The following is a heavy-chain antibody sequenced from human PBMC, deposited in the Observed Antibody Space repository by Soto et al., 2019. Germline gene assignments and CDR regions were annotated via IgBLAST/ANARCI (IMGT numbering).Heavy chain of an antibody. J-gene: IGHJ6*03. CDR2: ISGSGGST. CDR3: ARDDFWSGYGYYYYYMDV. Sequence: GGSLRLSCAASGFTFSSYAMSWVRQAPGKGLEWVSAISGSGGSTYYADSVKGRFTISRDNSKNTLYLQMNSLRAEDTAVYYCARDDFWSGYGYYYYYMDVWGKGTMVTVSS. V-gene: IGHV3-23*01. D-gene: IGHD3-3*01. CDR1: GFTFSSYA.